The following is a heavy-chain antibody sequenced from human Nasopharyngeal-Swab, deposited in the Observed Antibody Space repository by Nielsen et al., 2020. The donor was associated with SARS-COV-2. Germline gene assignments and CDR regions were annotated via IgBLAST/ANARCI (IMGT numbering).Heavy chain of an antibody. D-gene: IGHD4-17*01. J-gene: IGHJ3*02. V-gene: IGHV3-21*05. CDR2: ISSSSSYI. CDR3: ARDSAVTRNDAFDI. CDR1: GFTFSSYS. Sequence: GESLKISCAASGFTFSSYSMNWVRQAPGKGLEWVSYISSSSSYIYYADSVKGRFTISRDNAKNSLYLQMNSLRAEDTAVYYCARDSAVTRNDAFDIWGQGTMVTVSS.